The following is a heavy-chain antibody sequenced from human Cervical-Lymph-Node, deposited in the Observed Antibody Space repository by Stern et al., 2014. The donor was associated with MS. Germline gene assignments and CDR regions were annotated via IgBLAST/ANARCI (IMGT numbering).Heavy chain of an antibody. J-gene: IGHJ6*02. Sequence: VQLVESGGGVVQPGRSLRLSCAASGFTFSSYGMHWVRQAPGKGLEWVAVISYDGSNKYYADSVKGRFTISRDNSKNTLYLQMNSLRAEDTAVYYCAKDRNDFWSGYYYYYYGMDVWGQGTTVTVSS. V-gene: IGHV3-30*18. D-gene: IGHD3-3*01. CDR2: ISYDGSNK. CDR1: GFTFSSYG. CDR3: AKDRNDFWSGYYYYYYGMDV.